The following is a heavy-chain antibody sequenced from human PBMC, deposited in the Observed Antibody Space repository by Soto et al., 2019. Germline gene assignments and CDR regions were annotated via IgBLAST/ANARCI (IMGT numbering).Heavy chain of an antibody. D-gene: IGHD3-10*01. CDR3: ARDRHYYASETYFDFYHGLDA. J-gene: IGHJ6*02. Sequence: GASVKVSCKXSGYTFTNFGISWVRQAPGQGLEWVGWTSAFNGNTNYSQKLQDRVTMTTDTSTSTAYMELRSLRSGDTAVYYCARDRHYYASETYFDFYHGLDAWGQGTTVTVSS. CDR2: TSAFNGNT. V-gene: IGHV1-18*01. CDR1: GYTFTNFG.